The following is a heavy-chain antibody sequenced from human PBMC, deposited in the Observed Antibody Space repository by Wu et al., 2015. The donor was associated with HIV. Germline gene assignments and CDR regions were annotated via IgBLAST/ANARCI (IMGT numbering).Heavy chain of an antibody. J-gene: IGHJ4*02. V-gene: IGHV1-18*01. D-gene: IGHD3-10*01. CDR1: GYTFISYG. CDR3: AGTLDYYGSGNYPPGDY. CDR2: ISAYNGNT. Sequence: VQSGAEVKRPGASVKVSCKASGYTFISYGINWVRQAPGQGLEWMGWISAYNGNTNYAQKLQGRVTMTTDTSTSTAYMDLRSLRSDDTAVYYCAGTLDYYGSGNYPPGDYWGQGTLVTVSS.